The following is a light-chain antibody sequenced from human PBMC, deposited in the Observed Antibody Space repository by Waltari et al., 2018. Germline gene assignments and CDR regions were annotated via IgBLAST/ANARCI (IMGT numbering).Light chain of an antibody. CDR1: QTVSSTF. J-gene: IGKJ2*01. CDR3: EQYGSAPYT. Sequence: EIVLTQSPGTLSLSPGERATLSCRASQTVSSTFFAWYQQKPGQAPRLLIYAASTRAAGIPDRFSGSGSGTDFCLTISRLEPDDFAVYYCEQYGSAPYTFGQGTKLEIK. CDR2: AAS. V-gene: IGKV3-20*01.